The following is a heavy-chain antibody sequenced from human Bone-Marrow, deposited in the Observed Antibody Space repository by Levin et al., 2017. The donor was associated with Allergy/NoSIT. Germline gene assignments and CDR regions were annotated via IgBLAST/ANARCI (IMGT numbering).Heavy chain of an antibody. CDR1: GFTFSRFV. CDR2: ISHDETSI. J-gene: IGHJ3*01. Sequence: GESLKISCVVSGFTFSRFVLHWVRQAPGKGLEWVAVISHDETSIIYADSVKGRFTISKDNSRNTLYLQMNTLRDEDTAMYYCATAGPTSGYADAFEFWGQGKMVTVSS. V-gene: IGHV3-30*01. CDR3: ATAGPTSGYADAFEF. D-gene: IGHD3-22*01.